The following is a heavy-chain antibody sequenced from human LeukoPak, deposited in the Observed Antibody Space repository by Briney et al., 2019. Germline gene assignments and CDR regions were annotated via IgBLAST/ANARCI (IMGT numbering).Heavy chain of an antibody. V-gene: IGHV3-9*01. CDR3: ARRKGTSWSFDY. CDR1: GFTFDDYA. Sequence: GGSLRLSCAASGFTFDDYAMHWVRQVPEKGLEWVSGINWNSGRTGYADSVKGRFTISRDNAKNSLYLQMHSLRAEDTAMYYCARRKGTSWSFDYWGQGTLVTVSS. D-gene: IGHD6-13*01. J-gene: IGHJ4*02. CDR2: INWNSGRT.